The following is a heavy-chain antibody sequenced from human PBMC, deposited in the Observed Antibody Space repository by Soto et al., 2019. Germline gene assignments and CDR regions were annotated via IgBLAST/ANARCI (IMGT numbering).Heavy chain of an antibody. CDR2: IKQDGSEK. J-gene: IGHJ4*02. Sequence: EVQLVESGGGLVQPGGSLRLSCAASGFTFSSYWMSWVRQAPGKGLEWVANIKQDGSEKYYVDSVKGRFTISRDNAKNSLYLQMNSLRDEDTAVYYCARTLRFLEWLSSRYYFGYWGQGTLVTVSS. CDR1: GFTFSSYW. D-gene: IGHD3-3*01. V-gene: IGHV3-7*01. CDR3: ARTLRFLEWLSSRYYFGY.